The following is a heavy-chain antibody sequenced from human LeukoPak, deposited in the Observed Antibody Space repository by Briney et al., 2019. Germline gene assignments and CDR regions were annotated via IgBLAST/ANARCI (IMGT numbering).Heavy chain of an antibody. CDR3: TRDRVGTMVY. J-gene: IGHJ4*02. CDR2: IKEDGSEI. Sequence: GGSLRLSCAASGFTFSSYWMSWVRPAPGKGLEWVANIKEDGSEIYYVDSVKGRFTISRDNAKNSLFLQMNNLRAEDTAVYYCTRDRVGTMVYWGQGTLVTVSS. CDR1: GFTFSSYW. V-gene: IGHV3-7*01. D-gene: IGHD3-10*01.